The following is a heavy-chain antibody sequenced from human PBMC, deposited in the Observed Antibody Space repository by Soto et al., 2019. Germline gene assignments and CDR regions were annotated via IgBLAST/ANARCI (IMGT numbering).Heavy chain of an antibody. CDR1: GFTFRTYA. V-gene: IGHV3-23*01. J-gene: IGHJ5*02. CDR2: ISGSGGST. D-gene: IGHD1-26*01. Sequence: EVQLLESGGGLVQPGGSLRLSCAASGFTFRTYAMTWVRQAPGKGLEWVSTISGSGGSTYYADSVKGRFTISRDNSKNTLYLQMNSLRAEDTTVYYCAKDGWELLRGYDPWGQGTLVTVS. CDR3: AKDGWELLRGYDP.